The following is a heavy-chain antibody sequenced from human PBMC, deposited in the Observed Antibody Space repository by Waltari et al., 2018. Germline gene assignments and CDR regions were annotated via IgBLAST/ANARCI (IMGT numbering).Heavy chain of an antibody. Sequence: QVQLQESGPGLVKPSETLSLTCTVSGYSISSGYYWGWIRQPPGKGLEWIGSIYHSGSTYYNPSLKSRVTISVDTSKNQFSLKLSSVTAADTAVYYCAREPNYYGSGSYYNEGGLDYWGQGTLVTVSS. V-gene: IGHV4-38-2*02. D-gene: IGHD3-10*01. CDR1: GYSISSGYY. CDR3: AREPNYYGSGSYYNEGGLDY. CDR2: IYHSGST. J-gene: IGHJ4*02.